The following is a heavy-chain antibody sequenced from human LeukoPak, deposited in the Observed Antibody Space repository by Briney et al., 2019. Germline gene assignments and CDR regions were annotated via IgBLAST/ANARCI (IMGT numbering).Heavy chain of an antibody. V-gene: IGHV4-59*01. CDR1: GGSISSYY. J-gene: IGHJ4*02. CDR3: ARDLLPSYSSGWYGGTTD. CDR2: IYYSGST. D-gene: IGHD6-19*01. Sequence: SETLSLTCTVSGGSISSYYWSWIRQPPGKGLEWIGYIYYSGSTNYNPSLKSRVTISVDTSKNQFSLKLSSVTAADTAVYYCARDLLPSYSSGWYGGTTDWGQGTLVTVSS.